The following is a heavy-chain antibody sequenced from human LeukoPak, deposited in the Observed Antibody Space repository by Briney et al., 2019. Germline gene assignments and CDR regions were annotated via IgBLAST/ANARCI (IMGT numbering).Heavy chain of an antibody. Sequence: PSETLSLTCTVSGGSISPSYWNWIRQPPGKGLEWIGYIYYTGSTRYNPSLKSRVTISVDTSKNQFSLKLSSVTAADTAVYYCARGGLYYDILTGFDFWGQGTLVTVSS. J-gene: IGHJ4*02. V-gene: IGHV4-59*01. D-gene: IGHD3-9*01. CDR1: GGSISPSY. CDR2: IYYTGST. CDR3: ARGGLYYDILTGFDF.